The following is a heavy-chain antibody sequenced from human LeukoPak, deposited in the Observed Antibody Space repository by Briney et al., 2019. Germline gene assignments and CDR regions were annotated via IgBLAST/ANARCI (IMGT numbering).Heavy chain of an antibody. CDR1: GFTFNTYA. CDR3: ARHNTRFLERLPALGS. V-gene: IGHV3-30*02. CDR2: IRHDGSSE. Sequence: GGSLRLSCLASGFTFNTYAMHWVRRAPGKGLEWVAFIRHDGSSEYYADSVKGRFIISRDRSGNTLYLQMKSLRPEDTVIYYCARHNTRFLERLPALGSWGQGTLVTVSS. D-gene: IGHD3-3*01. J-gene: IGHJ5*02.